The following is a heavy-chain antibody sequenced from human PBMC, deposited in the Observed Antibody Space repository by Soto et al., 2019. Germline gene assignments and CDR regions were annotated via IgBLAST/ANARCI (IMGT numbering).Heavy chain of an antibody. CDR3: ARGGQDFWSGPFDY. D-gene: IGHD3-3*01. Sequence: SETLSLTCTVSGGSISNYYCNWIRQPAGKGLEWIGRIDTSGSTNYNPSLKSRVTMSVDTSKQEFSLKLSSVTAADTALYYCARGGQDFWSGPFDYWGRGALVTVS. CDR1: GGSISNYY. CDR2: IDTSGST. J-gene: IGHJ4*02. V-gene: IGHV4-4*07.